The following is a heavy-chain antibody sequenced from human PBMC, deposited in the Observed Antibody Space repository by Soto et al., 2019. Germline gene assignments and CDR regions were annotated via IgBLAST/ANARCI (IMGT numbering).Heavy chain of an antibody. Sequence: QITLKESGPSLVKPTQTLTLTCTVSGFSLSTSDMGVGWIRQPPGKAMEWLALLYWNDDNRYSPSLTSRLTVTKDTSKNQVVLTMTNMHPSDTGTYYCVHVHLGDTPSLWGQGTLVTVAS. D-gene: IGHD3-16*01. CDR2: LYWNDDN. CDR3: VHVHLGDTPSL. J-gene: IGHJ4*02. V-gene: IGHV2-5*04. CDR1: GFSLSTSDMG.